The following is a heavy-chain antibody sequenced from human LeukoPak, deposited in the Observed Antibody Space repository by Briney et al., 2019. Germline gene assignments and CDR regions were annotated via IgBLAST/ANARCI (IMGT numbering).Heavy chain of an antibody. J-gene: IGHJ4*02. CDR3: ARAPSTVVTRGSFDY. D-gene: IGHD4-23*01. CDR1: GGSFSGYY. CDR2: INHSGST. V-gene: IGHV4-34*01. Sequence: SVTLSLTCAVYGGSFSGYYWSWIRQPPGKGLEWIGEINHSGSTNYNPSLKSRVTISVDTSKNQFSLKLSSVTAADTAVYYCARAPSTVVTRGSFDYWGQGTLVTVSS.